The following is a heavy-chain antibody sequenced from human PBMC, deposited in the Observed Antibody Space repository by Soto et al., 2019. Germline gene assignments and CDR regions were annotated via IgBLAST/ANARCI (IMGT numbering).Heavy chain of an antibody. CDR1: GYTFTRNG. CDR3: VKDRDSNSWPSRDV. D-gene: IGHD3-22*01. CDR2: ISPNSGNT. J-gene: IGHJ6*02. V-gene: IGHV1-18*01. Sequence: QVPLVQSGAEVKNPGASVNVSCKTSGYTFTRNGISWVRQAPGQGLEWMGWISPNSGNTKYAQKLQGRVIMTTDTSTSTAYMELRSLRSDDTAVYYCVKDRDSNSWPSRDVWGPGTTVTVSS.